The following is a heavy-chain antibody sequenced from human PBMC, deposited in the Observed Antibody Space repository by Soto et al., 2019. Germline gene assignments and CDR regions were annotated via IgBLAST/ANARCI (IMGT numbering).Heavy chain of an antibody. D-gene: IGHD2-2*01. CDR3: AKELLYCSSTSCWSGYFDL. V-gene: IGHV3-23*01. CDR2: ISGSGGST. CDR1: GFTFSSYA. J-gene: IGHJ2*01. Sequence: EVQLLESGGGLVQPGGSLRLSCAASGFTFSSYAMSWVRQAPGKGLEWVSAISGSGGSTYYADSVKGRFTISRDNSKNPLYLQMNSLSAEDTAVYYCAKELLYCSSTSCWSGYFDLWGRGTLVTVSS.